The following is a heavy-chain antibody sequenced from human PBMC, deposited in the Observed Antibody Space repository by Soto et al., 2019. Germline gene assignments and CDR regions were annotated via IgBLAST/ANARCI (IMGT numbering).Heavy chain of an antibody. Sequence: QVQLQQWGAGLLKPSETLSLTCAVYGGSFSGYYWSWIRQPPGKGLEWIGEINHSGSTNYNPSLKIRVTISVDTSKNQFSLKLSSVTAADTAVYYCARGGSSGWYSYYYYYMDVWGKGTTVTVSS. V-gene: IGHV4-34*01. D-gene: IGHD6-19*01. J-gene: IGHJ6*03. CDR2: INHSGST. CDR3: ARGGSSGWYSYYYYYMDV. CDR1: GGSFSGYY.